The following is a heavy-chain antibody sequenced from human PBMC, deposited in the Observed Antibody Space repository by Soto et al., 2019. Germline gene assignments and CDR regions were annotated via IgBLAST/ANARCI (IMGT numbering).Heavy chain of an antibody. CDR2: IISIFGTA. Sequence: SVKVSCKASGGTFSSYAISWVRQAPGQGLEWMGGIISIFGTANYAQKFQGRVTITADKSTSTAYMELSSLRSEDTAVYYCARVVPAASYYYYYGMDVWGQGTTVTVSS. J-gene: IGHJ6*02. D-gene: IGHD2-2*01. CDR3: ARVVPAASYYYYYGMDV. CDR1: GGTFSSYA. V-gene: IGHV1-69*06.